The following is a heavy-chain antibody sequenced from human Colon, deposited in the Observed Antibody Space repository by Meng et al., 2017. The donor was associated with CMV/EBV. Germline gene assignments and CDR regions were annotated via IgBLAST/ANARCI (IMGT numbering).Heavy chain of an antibody. CDR3: AKGVGKVAGTGFDN. D-gene: IGHD6-19*01. CDR2: ISNSGGRT. V-gene: IGHV3-23*01. J-gene: IGHJ4*02. CDR1: KFTVSSNE. Sequence: GGSLRLSCAASKFTVSSNEMNWVRQAPGKGLEWVSGISNSGGRTNYADSVKGRFTISRDSSKNTLYLQMNSLRAEDTAVYYCAKGVGKVAGTGFDNWGPGMLVTVSS.